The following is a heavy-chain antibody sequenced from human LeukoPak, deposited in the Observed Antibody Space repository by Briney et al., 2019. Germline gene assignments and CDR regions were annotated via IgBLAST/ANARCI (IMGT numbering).Heavy chain of an antibody. V-gene: IGHV3-48*01. D-gene: IGHD2/OR15-2a*01. CDR1: GFTFSSYS. CDR3: AKDQRFALSNYDY. CDR2: ISSSSSTI. J-gene: IGHJ4*02. Sequence: GGSLRLSCAASGFTFSSYSMNWVRQAPGKGLEWVSYISSSSSTIYYADSVKGRFTISRDNSNNTLYLQMTSLRAEDTAVYYCAKDQRFALSNYDYWGQGTLVTVSS.